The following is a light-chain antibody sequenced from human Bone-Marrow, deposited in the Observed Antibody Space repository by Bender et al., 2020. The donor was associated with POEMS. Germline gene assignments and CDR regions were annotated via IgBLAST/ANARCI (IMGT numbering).Light chain of an antibody. J-gene: IGLJ2*01. Sequence: SSDLTQDPAVSVALGQTVRITCQGDSLTNSFASWYHQRPGQAPVLVIYGYNNRPSGIPDRFSGSNSGDTASLTITGAQAEDEGDYYCHSQDTTGSLVEVFGGGTKVTVL. CDR3: HSQDTTGSLVEV. CDR2: GYN. V-gene: IGLV3-19*01. CDR1: SLTNSF.